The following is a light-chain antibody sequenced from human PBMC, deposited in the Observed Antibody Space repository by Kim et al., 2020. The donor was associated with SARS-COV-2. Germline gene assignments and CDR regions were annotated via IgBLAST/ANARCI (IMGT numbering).Light chain of an antibody. CDR2: SAS. CDR1: QDISSY. J-gene: IGKJ4*01. CDR3: QQYHSFPLT. Sequence: ASAGAEVTISGRMVQDISSYLAWYQPKPVNAPELLIYSASTLQSRVPSRFSGSGSGTDFTLTISCLQSEDFATYYCQQYHSFPLTFGGGTKVDIK. V-gene: IGKV1D-8*01.